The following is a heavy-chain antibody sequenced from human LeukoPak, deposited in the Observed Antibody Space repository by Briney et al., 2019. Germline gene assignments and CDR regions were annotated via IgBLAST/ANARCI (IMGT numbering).Heavy chain of an antibody. CDR2: IGGSGGGT. J-gene: IGHJ4*02. D-gene: IGHD1-26*01. Sequence: PGGSLRLSCAASGFTFSSYEMNWVRQAPGKGLEWVSAIGGSGGGTYYADSVKGRFTISRDNSKNTLYLQMNSLRAEDTAVYYCAKVASGSYYNWPFDYWGQGTLVTVSS. CDR1: GFTFSSYE. CDR3: AKVASGSYYNWPFDY. V-gene: IGHV3-23*01.